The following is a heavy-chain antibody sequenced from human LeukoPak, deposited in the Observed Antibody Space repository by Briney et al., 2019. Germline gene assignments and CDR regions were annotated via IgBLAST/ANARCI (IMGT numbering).Heavy chain of an antibody. D-gene: IGHD3-22*01. CDR3: AREVTMKGAFDI. V-gene: IGHV1-8*01. J-gene: IGHJ3*02. Sequence: ASVKVSCKTSGYTFTSYDINWVRQATGQGLEWMGWMNPNTGNTGYAQKFQGRVTMTRDMSTSTVYMELSSLRSEDTAVYYCAREVTMKGAFDIWGQGTMVTVSS. CDR2: MNPNTGNT. CDR1: GYTFTSYD.